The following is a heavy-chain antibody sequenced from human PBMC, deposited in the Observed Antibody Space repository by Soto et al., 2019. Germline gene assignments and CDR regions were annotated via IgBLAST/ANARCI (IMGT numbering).Heavy chain of an antibody. CDR3: ARGPGDIVVVPAAINYYYYYMDV. J-gene: IGHJ6*03. V-gene: IGHV1-8*01. D-gene: IGHD2-2*01. CDR1: GYTFTSYD. CDR2: MNPNSGNT. Sequence: ASVKVSCKASGYTFTSYDVNWVRQATGQGLEWMGWMNPNSGNTGYAQKFQGRVTMTRNTSISTAYMELSSLRSEDTAVYYCARGPGDIVVVPAAINYYYYYMDVWGKGTTVTVSS.